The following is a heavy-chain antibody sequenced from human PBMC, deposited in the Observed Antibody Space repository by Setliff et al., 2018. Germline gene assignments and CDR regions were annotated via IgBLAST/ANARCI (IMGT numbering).Heavy chain of an antibody. V-gene: IGHV1-18*01. Sequence: GASVKVSCKASGYTFTNYGISWVRQAPGQGLEWMGYIKSYNGETYFARNLQGRLSMTTDASSSTAYMELTSLRSDDTAMYYCARDADHYDTDENPIFYYFCPGPLVTVSS. CDR1: GYTFTNYG. J-gene: IGHJ4*02. CDR3: ARDADHYDTDENPIFYY. CDR2: IKSYNGET. D-gene: IGHD3-9*01.